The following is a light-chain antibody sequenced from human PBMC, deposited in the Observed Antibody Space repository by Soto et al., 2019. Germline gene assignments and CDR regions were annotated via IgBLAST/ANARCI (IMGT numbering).Light chain of an antibody. V-gene: IGKV1-5*03. CDR1: QTISSW. J-gene: IGKJ2*03. CDR2: KAS. CDR3: QHYHNLPYS. Sequence: IQMTQSPSTLSGSVGDRVTITCRASQTISSWLAWYQQKPGKAPKLLIYKASTLKSGVPSRFSGSGSGTDFTFTINSLQPEDIATYYCQHYHNLPYSFGQGTKVDIK.